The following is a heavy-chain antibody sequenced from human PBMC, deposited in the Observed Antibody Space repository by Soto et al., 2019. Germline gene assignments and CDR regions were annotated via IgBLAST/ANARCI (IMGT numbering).Heavy chain of an antibody. CDR1: GYIFTSYY. CDR2: AYPHAATT. D-gene: IGHD2-8*01. V-gene: IGHV1-46*03. Sequence: QAQVVQSGAEARAPGASVKVSCKASGYIFTSYYIHWVRQAPGQGLEYLGVAYPHAATTFVAQKFQGRITGTMDTSTSTVHMERTSLPPEDTAVYYCASERERAYYFDPWGQGTLVTVSS. J-gene: IGHJ5*02. CDR3: ASERERAYYFDP.